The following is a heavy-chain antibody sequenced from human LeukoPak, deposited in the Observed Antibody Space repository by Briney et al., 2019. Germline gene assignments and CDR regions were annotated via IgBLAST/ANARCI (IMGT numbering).Heavy chain of an antibody. J-gene: IGHJ4*02. CDR2: INPNSGGT. CDR1: GYTFTGYY. CDR3: ARVNPYAAPDYS. D-gene: IGHD2-15*01. Sequence: ASVKVSCKASGYTFTGYYMHWVRQAPGQGLEWMGRINPNSGGTNYAQKFQGRVTMTRDTSISTAYMELSRLRSDDTAVYYCARVNPYAAPDYSWGQGTLVTVSS. V-gene: IGHV1-2*06.